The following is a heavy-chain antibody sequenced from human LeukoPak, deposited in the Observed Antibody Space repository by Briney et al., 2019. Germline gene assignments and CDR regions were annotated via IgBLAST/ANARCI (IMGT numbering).Heavy chain of an antibody. CDR3: ARVDYYDSSWREYYFDY. Sequence: GGSLRLSCAASGFTVSSNYMSWVRQAPGKGLEWVSVIYSGGSTYYADSVKGRFTISRDNSKNTLYLQMNSLRAEDTAVNYCARVDYYDSSWREYYFDYWGQGTLVTVSS. V-gene: IGHV3-66*01. CDR1: GFTVSSNY. CDR2: IYSGGST. D-gene: IGHD3-22*01. J-gene: IGHJ4*02.